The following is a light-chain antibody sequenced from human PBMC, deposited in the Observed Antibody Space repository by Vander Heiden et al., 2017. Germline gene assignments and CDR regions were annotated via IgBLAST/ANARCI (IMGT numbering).Light chain of an antibody. Sequence: QSVLTQPPSVSGAPGQRVTISCTGSSSNIGAGYDVHWYQQLPGTAPKLRSYGNSNRPSGVPDRFSGSKSGTSASLAITGLQAEDEADYYCQSYDSSLSEVVLGGGTKLTVL. CDR1: SSNIGAGYD. V-gene: IGLV1-40*01. CDR3: QSYDSSLSEVV. CDR2: GNS. J-gene: IGLJ2*01.